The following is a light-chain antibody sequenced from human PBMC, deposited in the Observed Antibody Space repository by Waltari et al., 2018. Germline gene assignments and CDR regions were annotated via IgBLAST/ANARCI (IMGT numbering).Light chain of an antibody. CDR1: QSVSSSY. J-gene: IGKJ1*01. CDR3: QQYGSSPGT. CDR2: GAS. Sequence: EIVLTQAPAPLSLSPGERATLTCRASQSVSSSYLAWYQQKPGQAPRLLIFGASSRATGIPARFSGSGSGTDFTLTISRLEPEDFAVYYCQQYGSSPGTFGQGTKVEIK. V-gene: IGKV3-20*01.